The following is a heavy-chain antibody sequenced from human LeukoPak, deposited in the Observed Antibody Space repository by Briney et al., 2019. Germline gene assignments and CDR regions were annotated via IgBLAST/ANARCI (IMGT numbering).Heavy chain of an antibody. CDR1: GFTFSSYE. D-gene: IGHD3-22*01. J-gene: IGHJ3*02. CDR2: ISSSGSTI. Sequence: PGGSLRLSCAASGFTFSSYEMNWVRQAPGKGLEWVSYISSSGSTIYYADSVKGRFTISRDNAKNTLYLQMNSLRAEDTAVYYCASSGYYGDAFDIWGQGTMVTVSS. CDR3: ASSGYYGDAFDI. V-gene: IGHV3-48*03.